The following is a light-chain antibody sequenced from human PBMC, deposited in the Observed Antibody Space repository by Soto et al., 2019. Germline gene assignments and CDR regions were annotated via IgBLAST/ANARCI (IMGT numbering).Light chain of an antibody. V-gene: IGKV3-15*01. CDR2: GAY. J-gene: IGKJ1*01. CDR1: QSVSTN. Sequence: VMTQSPATLSVSPGERATLSCRASQSVSTNLAWYQQRPGQAPRLIISGAYTRATGIPARFSGSGSGTEFTLTISSLQSEEFAIYYCQQFNKWPRTFGQGTKVDI. CDR3: QQFNKWPRT.